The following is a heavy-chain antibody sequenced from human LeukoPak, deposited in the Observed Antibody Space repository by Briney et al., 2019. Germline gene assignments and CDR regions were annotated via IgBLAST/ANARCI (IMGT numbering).Heavy chain of an antibody. V-gene: IGHV4-39*01. CDR3: ASKQWLLDYYYGMDV. Sequence: SETLSLTCTVSGGSISSSSYYWGWIRQPPGKGPEWIGSIYYSGSTYYNPSLKSRVTISVDTSKNQFSLKLSSVTAADTAVYYCASKQWLLDYYYGMDVWGQGTTVTVSS. CDR2: IYYSGST. CDR1: GGSISSSSYY. D-gene: IGHD6-19*01. J-gene: IGHJ6*02.